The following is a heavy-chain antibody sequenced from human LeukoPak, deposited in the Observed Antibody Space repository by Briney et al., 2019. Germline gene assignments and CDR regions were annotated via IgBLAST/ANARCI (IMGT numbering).Heavy chain of an antibody. D-gene: IGHD6-13*01. J-gene: IGHJ4*02. V-gene: IGHV3-7*03. CDR2: VNRDGSET. CDR1: GFALSSHW. CDR3: AKSPGYSSSWYKD. Sequence: PGRSLRLSCAASGFALSSHWMTWVRQVPGRGPEWVANVNRDGSETYYLDSVKGRFTISRDNSKNTLYLQMNSLRAEDTAVYYCAKSPGYSSSWYKDWGQGTLVTVSS.